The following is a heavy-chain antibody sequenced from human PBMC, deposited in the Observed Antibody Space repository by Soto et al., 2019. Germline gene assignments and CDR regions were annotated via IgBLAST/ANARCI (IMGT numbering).Heavy chain of an antibody. J-gene: IGHJ5*02. Sequence: QVQLVQSGAEVKKPGSSVKVSGKASGGTFSSYAISWVRQAPGQGLEWMGGIIPIFGTANYAQKFQGRVTITADESTSTAYMELSSLRAEDTAVYYCARKGTYAGCFDPWGQGTLVTVSS. CDR3: ARKGTYAGCFDP. CDR2: IIPIFGTA. CDR1: GGTFSSYA. V-gene: IGHV1-69*12.